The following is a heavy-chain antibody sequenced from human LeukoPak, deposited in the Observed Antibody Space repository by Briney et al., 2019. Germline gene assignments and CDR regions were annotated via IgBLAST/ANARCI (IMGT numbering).Heavy chain of an antibody. CDR3: ARFAGDGSGSYYFDY. CDR2: IYYSGST. Sequence: PSETLSLTCTVSGGSISSSSYYWGWIRQPPGKGLEWIGSIYYSGSTIYNPSLTSRVTISVDTSKSQVSLKLSSVTAADTAVYYCARFAGDGSGSYYFDYWGQGTLVTVSS. J-gene: IGHJ4*02. CDR1: GGSISSSSYY. D-gene: IGHD3-10*01. V-gene: IGHV4-39*07.